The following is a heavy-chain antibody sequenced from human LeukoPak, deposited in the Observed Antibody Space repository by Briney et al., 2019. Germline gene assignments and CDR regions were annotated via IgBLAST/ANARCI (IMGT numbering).Heavy chain of an antibody. D-gene: IGHD3-10*01. CDR3: AKDGGDYFDY. V-gene: IGHV3-30*18. CDR2: ISYDGSNK. Sequence: GGSLRLSCAASGFTFSSFAMQWVRQAPGKGLEWVAVISYDGSNKYYADSVKGRFTISRDNSKNTLYLQMNSLTTEDTAVYCCAKDGGDYFDYWGQGTLVTVSS. J-gene: IGHJ4*02. CDR1: GFTFSSFA.